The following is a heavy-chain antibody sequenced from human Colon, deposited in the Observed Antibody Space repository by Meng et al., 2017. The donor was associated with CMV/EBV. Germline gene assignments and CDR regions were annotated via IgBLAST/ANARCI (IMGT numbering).Heavy chain of an antibody. Sequence: ASVKVSCKASGYIFNHYGINWVRQAPGQGLEWMGWISGFNGKTFYAQTFQDRLTLTTDTSTTTAYMELRGLRSDDMAVYFCARGYDYTNYVPVDFGGQGTLVTVSS. CDR2: ISGFNGKT. CDR3: ARGYDYTNYVPVDF. D-gene: IGHD4-11*01. V-gene: IGHV1-18*03. J-gene: IGHJ4*02. CDR1: GYIFNHYG.